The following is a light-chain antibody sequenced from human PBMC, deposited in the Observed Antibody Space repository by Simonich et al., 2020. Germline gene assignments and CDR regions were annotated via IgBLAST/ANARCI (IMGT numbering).Light chain of an antibody. CDR2: EDN. J-gene: IGLJ3*02. CDR3: QSYDSSNHWV. CDR1: SGNIASNY. Sequence: NFMLTPPHSVSESPGKTVTISCTRRSGNIASNYVQWYQHRPGSSPPTVIYEDNQRPPGVPDRFSGSIDSSSNSASLTISGLKTEDEADYYCQSYDSSNHWVFGGGTKLTVL. V-gene: IGLV6-57*01.